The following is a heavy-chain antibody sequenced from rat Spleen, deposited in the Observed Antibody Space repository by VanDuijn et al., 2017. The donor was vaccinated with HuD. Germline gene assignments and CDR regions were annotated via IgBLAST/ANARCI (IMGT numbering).Heavy chain of an antibody. CDR3: AKGGYNYGSYDYLDY. D-gene: IGHD1-3*01. CDR1: GFTYSNYV. J-gene: IGHJ2*01. CDR2: ISTGGGNT. Sequence: EVQLVESDGGLVQPGRSLNLSCAASGFTYSNYVMAWVRQAPTKGLEWVASISTGGGNTYYRDSVKGRFTISRDNAKNTLYLQMDSLRSEDTATYYCAKGGYNYGSYDYLDYWGQGVMVTVSS. V-gene: IGHV5S13*01.